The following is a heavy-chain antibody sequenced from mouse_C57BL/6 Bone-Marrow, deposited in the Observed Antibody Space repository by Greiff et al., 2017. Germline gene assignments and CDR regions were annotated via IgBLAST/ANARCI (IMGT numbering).Heavy chain of an antibody. V-gene: IGHV1-81*01. D-gene: IGHD1-1*01. J-gene: IGHJ4*01. CDR2: IYPRSGNT. CDR3: ASPYGSRQPH. Sequence: QVQLQQSGAELARPGASVKLSCKASGYTFTSYGIRWVQQRPGQGLEWIGEIYPRSGNTYYNEKFKGTATLTADNSSSTAYMELRSLTSEDSAVYFCASPYGSRQPHGGQGTSVTVSS. CDR1: GYTFTSYG.